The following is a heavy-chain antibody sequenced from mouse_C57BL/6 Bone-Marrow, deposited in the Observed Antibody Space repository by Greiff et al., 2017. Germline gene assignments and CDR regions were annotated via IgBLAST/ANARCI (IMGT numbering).Heavy chain of an antibody. J-gene: IGHJ4*01. Sequence: EVQVVESGGDLVKPGGSLKLSCAASGFTFSSYGMSWVRQTPDKRLEWVATISSGGSYTYYPDSVKGRFTISRDNAKNTLYLQMSSLKSEDTAMCYCARQGVYYGMDYWGQGTSVTVSS. CDR1: GFTFSSYG. CDR3: ARQGVYYGMDY. CDR2: ISSGGSYT. V-gene: IGHV5-6*01.